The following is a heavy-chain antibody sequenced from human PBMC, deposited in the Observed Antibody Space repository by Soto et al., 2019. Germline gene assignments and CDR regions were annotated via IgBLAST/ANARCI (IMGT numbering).Heavy chain of an antibody. Sequence: PGGSLRLSCAASGFTFSSYWMHWVRQAPGKGLVWVSRINSDGSSTSYADSVKGRFTISRDNAKNTLYLQMNSLRAEDTAVYYCAVVVARQTAIGYWGQGTLVTVSS. D-gene: IGHD2-15*01. V-gene: IGHV3-74*01. J-gene: IGHJ4*02. CDR2: INSDGSST. CDR3: AVVVARQTAIGY. CDR1: GFTFSSYW.